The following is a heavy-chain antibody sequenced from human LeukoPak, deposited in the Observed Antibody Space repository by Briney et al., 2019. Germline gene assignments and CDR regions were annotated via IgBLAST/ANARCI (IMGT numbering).Heavy chain of an antibody. CDR2: IYYSGST. Sequence: PSETLSLTCTVSGGSISSYYWSWIRQPPGKGLEWIGYIYYSGSTNYNPSLKSRVTISVDMSKNQFSLKLSSVTAADTAVYYCARWRTQQQLVRSWFDPWGQGTLVTVSS. J-gene: IGHJ5*02. D-gene: IGHD6-13*01. CDR1: GGSISSYY. CDR3: ARWRTQQQLVRSWFDP. V-gene: IGHV4-59*08.